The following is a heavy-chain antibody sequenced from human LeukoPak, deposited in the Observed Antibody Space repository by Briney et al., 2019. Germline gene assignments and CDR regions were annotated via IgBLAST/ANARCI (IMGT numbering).Heavy chain of an antibody. D-gene: IGHD3-9*01. Sequence: GGSLRLSCAASGSTFSSFGVNWIRQAPGKGLECVSSISTTSSYIYYAGSVKGRFTISRDNAKNSLYLQMNSLRAEDTAVYYCARDFRMRYFDWSSDYWGQGIPVTISS. J-gene: IGHJ4*02. CDR2: ISTTSSYI. CDR3: ARDFRMRYFDWSSDY. CDR1: GSTFSSFG. V-gene: IGHV3-21*01.